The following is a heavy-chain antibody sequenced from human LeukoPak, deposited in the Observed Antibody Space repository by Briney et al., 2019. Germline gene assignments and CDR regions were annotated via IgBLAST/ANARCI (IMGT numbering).Heavy chain of an antibody. J-gene: IGHJ3*02. Sequence: GGSLRLSCAASGFTFSDYYMSWIRQAPGKGLEWLSYIDSSGSTIYYADSVKGRFTISRDNAKNSLYLQMNSLRAEDTAVYYCARPLHSGTYYDAFDIWGQGTMVTVSS. D-gene: IGHD1-26*01. CDR2: IDSSGSTI. CDR3: ARPLHSGTYYDAFDI. CDR1: GFTFSDYY. V-gene: IGHV3-11*01.